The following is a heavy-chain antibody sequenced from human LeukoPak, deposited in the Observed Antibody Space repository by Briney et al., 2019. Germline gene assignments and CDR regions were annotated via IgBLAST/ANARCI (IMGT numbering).Heavy chain of an antibody. CDR1: GLTFSSYA. D-gene: IGHD3-10*01. J-gene: IGHJ4*02. CDR2: ISYDGSNK. V-gene: IGHV3-30*04. Sequence: GGSLRLSCAASGLTFSSYAMHWVRQAPGKGLEWVAVISYDGSNKYYADSVKGRFTISRDNSKNTLYLQMNSLRAEDTAVYYCASGGVLLWSGVVDNLDYWGQGTLVTVSS. CDR3: ASGGVLLWSGVVDNLDY.